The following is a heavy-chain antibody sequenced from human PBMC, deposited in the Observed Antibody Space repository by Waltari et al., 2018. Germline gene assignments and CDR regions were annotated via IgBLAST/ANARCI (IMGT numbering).Heavy chain of an antibody. CDR2: ISVDNGHT. J-gene: IGHJ4*02. CDR3: ARVGGNRYYYDGRGFVYYFDY. D-gene: IGHD3-22*01. CDR1: GYTFTTYG. V-gene: IGHV1-18*01. Sequence: QVQLIQSGAEVKKPGASVKVSCKASGYTFTTYGITWVRQAPGQGLEWMGWISVDNGHTSYAQKLQDRVTMTTYTSTSTAYMELRTPTSDDTAVYYCARVGGNRYYYDGRGFVYYFDYWGQGTLVTVSS.